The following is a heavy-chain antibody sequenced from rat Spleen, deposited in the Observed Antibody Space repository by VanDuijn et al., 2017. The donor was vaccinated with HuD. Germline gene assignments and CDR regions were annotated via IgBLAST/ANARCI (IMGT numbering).Heavy chain of an antibody. CDR2: ISTGGGNT. D-gene: IGHD4-1*01. V-gene: IGHV5S13*01. J-gene: IGHJ2*01. CDR1: GFIFSTND. CDR3: ARQSWGSDYFDY. Sequence: EVQLVESGGGLVQPGRSLKLSCAASGFIFSTNDMAWVRQAPTKGLEWIASISTGGGNTYYRDSVKGRFTISRDNAKNTQYLQMDSLRSEDTATYYCARQSWGSDYFDYWGQGVMVTVSS.